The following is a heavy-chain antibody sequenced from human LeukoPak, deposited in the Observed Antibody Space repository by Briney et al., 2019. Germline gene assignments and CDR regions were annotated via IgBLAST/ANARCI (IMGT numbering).Heavy chain of an antibody. D-gene: IGHD3-3*01. CDR2: IWYDGSNK. J-gene: IGHJ6*02. V-gene: IGHV3-33*01. Sequence: PGRSLRLSCAASGFTFSSYGMHWVRQAPGKGLEWVAVIWYDGSNKYYADSVKGRFTISRDNSKNTLYLQMNSLRAEDTAVYYCARDLVTIFGVVSWGMDVWGQGTTVTVSS. CDR1: GFTFSSYG. CDR3: ARDLVTIFGVVSWGMDV.